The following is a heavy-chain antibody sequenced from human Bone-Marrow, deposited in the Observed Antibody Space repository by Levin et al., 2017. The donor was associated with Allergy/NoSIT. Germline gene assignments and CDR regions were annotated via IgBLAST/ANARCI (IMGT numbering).Heavy chain of an antibody. D-gene: IGHD2-2*01. CDR2: IMPSFGTT. V-gene: IGHV1-69*06. CDR3: ARNARAGRGPAVY. CDR1: GGILSTNI. J-gene: IGHJ4*02. Sequence: ASVKVSCKASGGILSTNIISWVRQAPGQGLQWMGGIMPSFGTTRYAEKFQGRVTITVDTSAKTAFLELTSLRYEDTAVYFCARNARAGRGPAVYWGQGTLITVSS.